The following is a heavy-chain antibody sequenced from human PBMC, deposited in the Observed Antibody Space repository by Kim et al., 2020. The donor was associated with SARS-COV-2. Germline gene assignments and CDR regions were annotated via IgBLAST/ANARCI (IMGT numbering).Heavy chain of an antibody. V-gene: IGHV3-74*01. CDR2: IYPDGSGP. CDR3: ASRLDSRIDY. D-gene: IGHD1-1*01. Sequence: GGSLRLSCAASGFTFRNYWMHWVRQAPGKGLVWVSRIYPDGSGPSYADSVKGLFTISRDNAKNMVYLQMDSLRVEDTAVYYCASRLDSRIDYWGQGTLVTVSS. J-gene: IGHJ4*02. CDR1: GFTFRNYW.